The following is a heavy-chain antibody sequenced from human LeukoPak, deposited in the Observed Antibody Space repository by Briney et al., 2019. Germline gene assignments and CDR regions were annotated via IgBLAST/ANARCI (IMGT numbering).Heavy chain of an antibody. Sequence: PSETLSLTCTVSGGSISSYCWSWIRQPPGKGLEWIGGINHSGSTNYNPSLKSRVTISVDTSKNQFSLKLSSVTAADTAVYYCARHALAPPRTGYMDVWGKGTTVTVSS. V-gene: IGHV4-34*01. CDR3: ARHALAPPRTGYMDV. J-gene: IGHJ6*03. D-gene: IGHD3/OR15-3a*01. CDR2: INHSGST. CDR1: GGSISSYC.